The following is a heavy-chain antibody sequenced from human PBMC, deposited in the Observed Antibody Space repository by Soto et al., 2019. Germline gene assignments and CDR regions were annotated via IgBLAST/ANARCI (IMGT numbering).Heavy chain of an antibody. D-gene: IGHD3-3*01. CDR3: ARVNYDFWSGYYSWFDP. J-gene: IGHJ5*02. V-gene: IGHV1-8*01. CDR1: GYTFTSYD. Sequence: GASVKVSCKASGYTFTSYDINWVRQATGQGLEWMGWMNPNSGNTGYAQKFQGRVTMTRNTSISTAYMELSSLRSEDTAVYYCARVNYDFWSGYYSWFDPWGQGTLVTVSS. CDR2: MNPNSGNT.